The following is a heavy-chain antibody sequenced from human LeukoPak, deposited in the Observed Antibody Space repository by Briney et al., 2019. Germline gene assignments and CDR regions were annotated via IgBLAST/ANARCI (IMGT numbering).Heavy chain of an antibody. CDR2: ISSSSSYI. Sequence: GGSLRLSCAASGFTFSSYSMNWVRQAPGKGLEWVSSISSSSSYIYYADSVKGRFTISRDNAKNSLYLQMNSLRAEDTAVYYCARGDWNDAFDYWGQGTLVTVPS. J-gene: IGHJ4*02. D-gene: IGHD1-1*01. V-gene: IGHV3-21*01. CDR3: ARGDWNDAFDY. CDR1: GFTFSSYS.